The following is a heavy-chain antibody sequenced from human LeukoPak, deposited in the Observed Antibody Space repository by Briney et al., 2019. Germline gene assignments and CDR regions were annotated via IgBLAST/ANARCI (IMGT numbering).Heavy chain of an antibody. CDR2: INHSGST. V-gene: IGHV4-34*01. J-gene: IGHJ2*01. CDR1: GGSFSGYY. D-gene: IGHD6-19*01. Sequence: SGTLSLTCAVYGGSFSGYYWSWIRQPPGKGLEWIGEINHSGSTNYNPSLKSRVTISVDTSKNQFSLRLSSVTAADTAVYYCARVLEGSSGQHWYFDLWGRGTLVTVSS. CDR3: ARVLEGSSGQHWYFDL.